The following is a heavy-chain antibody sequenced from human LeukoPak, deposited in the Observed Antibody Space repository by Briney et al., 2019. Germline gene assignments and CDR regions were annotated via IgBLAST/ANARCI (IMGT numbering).Heavy chain of an antibody. Sequence: GGSLRLSCAVSGITFSSYAMHWVRQAPGKGLEWVALISYDGSDKFYADSVKGRFTIFRDNSMHTLYLQMNSLRVEDTAVYYCARDHRTESDGYYFVNELWYFDLWGRGTLVTVSS. CDR2: ISYDGSDK. CDR1: GITFSSYA. V-gene: IGHV3-30-3*01. D-gene: IGHD3-22*01. CDR3: ARDHRTESDGYYFVNELWYFDL. J-gene: IGHJ2*01.